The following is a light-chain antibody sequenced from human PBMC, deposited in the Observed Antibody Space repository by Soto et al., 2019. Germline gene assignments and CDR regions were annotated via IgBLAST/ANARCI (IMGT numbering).Light chain of an antibody. J-gene: IGKJ1*01. CDR1: QSLTNNY. Sequence: EIVLTQSPGTLSLSPGERATLSCRASQSLTNNYFAWYQQKPGRALRLLIDGASTRATGIPDRFSGSGSGTDFNLTISRLEPEAVAVYYCQQYEAVVTFGQGTKVEI. CDR2: GAS. CDR3: QQYEAVVT. V-gene: IGKV3-20*01.